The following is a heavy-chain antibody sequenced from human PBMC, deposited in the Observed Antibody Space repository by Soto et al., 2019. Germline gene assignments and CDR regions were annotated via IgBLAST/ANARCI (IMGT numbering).Heavy chain of an antibody. Sequence: PGGPLRRSFAASGFTLSSYAMSWVRQAPGKVLELVSAISGSGVSPYYADSVKGRFTISRDNSNNTLYLQMNSLRAEDTPVYNFAKDLETNTMYSYYGMNVWGQATTV. D-gene: IGHD2-8*01. CDR3: AKDLETNTMYSYYGMNV. CDR1: GFTLSSYA. CDR2: ISGSGVSP. J-gene: IGHJ6*02. V-gene: IGHV3-23*01.